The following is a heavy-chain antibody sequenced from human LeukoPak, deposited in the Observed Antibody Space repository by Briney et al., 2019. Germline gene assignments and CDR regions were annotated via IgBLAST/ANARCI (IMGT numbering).Heavy chain of an antibody. V-gene: IGHV3-48*03. Sequence: PGGSLRLSCAASGFTFSSYEMNWVRQAPGEGLEWVSYISSSGSTIYYADSVKGLFTISRDNAKNSLYLQMNSLRAEDTAVYYCASVGSSGYYSFDYWGQGTLVTVSS. CDR2: ISSSGSTI. D-gene: IGHD3-22*01. CDR1: GFTFSSYE. J-gene: IGHJ4*02. CDR3: ASVGSSGYYSFDY.